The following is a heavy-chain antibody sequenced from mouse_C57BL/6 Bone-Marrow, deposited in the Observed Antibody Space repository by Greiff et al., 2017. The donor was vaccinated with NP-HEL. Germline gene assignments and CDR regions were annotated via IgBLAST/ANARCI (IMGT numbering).Heavy chain of an antibody. CDR3: VRHEGSSGYFYAMDY. V-gene: IGHV10-1*01. CDR2: IRSKSNNYAT. J-gene: IGHJ4*01. CDR1: GFSFNTYA. Sequence: EVKLVESGGGLVQPKGSLKLSCAASGFSFNTYAMNWVRQAPGKGLEWVARIRSKSNNYATYYADSVKDRFTISRDDSESMLYLQMNNLKTEDTAMYYCVRHEGSSGYFYAMDYWGQGTSVTVSS. D-gene: IGHD3-2*02.